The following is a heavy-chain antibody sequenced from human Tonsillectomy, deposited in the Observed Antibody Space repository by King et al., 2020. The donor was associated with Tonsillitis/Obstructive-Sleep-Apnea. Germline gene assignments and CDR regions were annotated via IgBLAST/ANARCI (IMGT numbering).Heavy chain of an antibody. J-gene: IGHJ4*02. CDR2: ISYDGCNK. CDR3: ARGDYGPSDY. Sequence: VQLVESGGGVVQPGRSRRLSCAASGFTFSSYARHWVRQAPGKGLEGVAVISYDGCNKYYPDAVKGGLTISRTNSKNTLYLQMNSLRAEDTAVYYCARGDYGPSDYWGQGTLVTVSS. CDR1: GFTFSSYA. D-gene: IGHD4-17*01. V-gene: IGHV3-30*01.